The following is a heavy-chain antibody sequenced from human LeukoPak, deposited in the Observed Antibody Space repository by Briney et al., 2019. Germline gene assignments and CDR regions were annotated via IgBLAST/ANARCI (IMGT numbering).Heavy chain of an antibody. CDR2: INPNSGDT. V-gene: IGHV1-2*02. CDR1: EYTFTGYY. J-gene: IGHJ4*02. CDR3: ARVGSHSTLSRLTVPFRY. D-gene: IGHD6-6*01. Sequence: ASVKVSCKASEYTFTGYYVHWVRQAPGQGLEWMGWINPNSGDTDYAQNFQGRVTMTRDTSITTAYMELNRLTSDDTAVYYCARVGSHSTLSRLTVPFRYWGQGTLVTVSS.